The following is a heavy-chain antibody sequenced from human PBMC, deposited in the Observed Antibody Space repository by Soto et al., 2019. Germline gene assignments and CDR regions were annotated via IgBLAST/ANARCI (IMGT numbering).Heavy chain of an antibody. CDR2: IYSGGST. CDR3: ARDSGYDYTIYYGMDV. D-gene: IGHD5-12*01. CDR1: GFTGSSNY. J-gene: IGHJ6*02. Sequence: RWSLRLSCGASGFTGSSNYMSWFRQAPGKGLEWVSVIYSGGSTYYADSVKGRFTISRDNSKNTLYLQMNSLRAEDTAVYYCARDSGYDYTIYYGMDVWGQGTTVTVSS. V-gene: IGHV3-53*01.